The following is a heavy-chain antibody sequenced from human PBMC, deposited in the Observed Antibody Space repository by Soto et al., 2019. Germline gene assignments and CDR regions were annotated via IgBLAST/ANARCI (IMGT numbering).Heavy chain of an antibody. V-gene: IGHV3-30*18. CDR2: ISYDGSNK. J-gene: IGHJ5*02. CDR3: AKGPRGYCSSTSCYFAWFDP. CDR1: GFTFSSYG. Sequence: GGSLRLSCAASGFTFSSYGMHWVRQAPGKGLEWVAVISYDGSNKYYADSVKGRFTISRDNSKNTLYLQMNSLRAEDTAVYYCAKGPRGYCSSTSCYFAWFDPWGQGTLVTVSS. D-gene: IGHD2-2*01.